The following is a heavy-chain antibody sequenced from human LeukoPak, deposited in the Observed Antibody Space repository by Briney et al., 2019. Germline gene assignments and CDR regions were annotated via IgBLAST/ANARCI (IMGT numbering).Heavy chain of an antibody. CDR3: ARHGLWFGESWFDP. CDR2: IYYSGST. CDR1: AGSISRYY. Sequence: SETLSLTCTVSAGSISRYYCSWNRQPPGKGLEWIGYIYYSGSTNYNPSLKSRVAISGDTSKNQFALRLSSVTAADTAVYYCARHGLWFGESWFDPWGQGTPVTVAS. D-gene: IGHD3-10*01. J-gene: IGHJ5*02. V-gene: IGHV4-59*08.